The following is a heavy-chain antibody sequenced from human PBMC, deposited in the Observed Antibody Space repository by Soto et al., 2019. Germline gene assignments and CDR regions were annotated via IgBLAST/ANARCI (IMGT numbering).Heavy chain of an antibody. J-gene: IGHJ4*02. D-gene: IGHD3-10*01. CDR3: ARGIYYGTPIDY. Sequence: ASVKVSCKASGYTFTSYAMHWVRQAPGQGLEWVGWINAYNGNTNYAQKLQGRVTMTTDTSTSTAYMELRSLRSDDTAVYYCARGIYYGTPIDYWGQGTLVTVSS. CDR2: INAYNGNT. V-gene: IGHV1-18*01. CDR1: GYTFTSYA.